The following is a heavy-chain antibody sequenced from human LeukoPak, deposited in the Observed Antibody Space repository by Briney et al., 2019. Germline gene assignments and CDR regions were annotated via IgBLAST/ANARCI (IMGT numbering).Heavy chain of an antibody. Sequence: EASVKVSCKASGGTFSSYAISWVRQAPGLGLEWMGWTSYNGNTNYAQKFQDRVTMTTDTSTTTAYMELRSLESDDTAVYYCARHSGSGWQALGYWGQGTLVTVSS. J-gene: IGHJ4*02. CDR3: ARHSGSGWQALGY. V-gene: IGHV1-18*01. CDR1: GGTFSSYA. CDR2: TSYNGNT. D-gene: IGHD6-19*01.